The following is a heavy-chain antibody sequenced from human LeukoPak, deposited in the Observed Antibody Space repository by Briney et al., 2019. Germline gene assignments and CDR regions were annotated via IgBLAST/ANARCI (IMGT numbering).Heavy chain of an antibody. CDR2: IYYPEST. V-gene: IGHV4-39*01. Sequence: SETLSLTCKVSGGSIGSSGFFWGWIRQPPGKGLEWIGSIYYPESTHYNPSLESRVTISVDTSKYQVSLTLSSVTATDTAVYYCVRHVSSGWDYYNGLDVWGQGTTVTVSS. D-gene: IGHD6-19*01. CDR3: VRHVSSGWDYYNGLDV. J-gene: IGHJ6*02. CDR1: GGSIGSSGFF.